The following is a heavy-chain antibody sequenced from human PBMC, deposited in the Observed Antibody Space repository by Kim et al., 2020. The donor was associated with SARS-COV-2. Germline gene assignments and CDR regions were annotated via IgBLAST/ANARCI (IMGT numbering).Heavy chain of an antibody. D-gene: IGHD3-3*01. Sequence: SQTLSLTCVISVESVSSNNAAWNWLRQSPSRGLEWLGDTYYRSEWCTDYAVSVKSRISINPDTSKNQVSLKLNSVTPEDTAVYFCARGLDLARFDLWGQGSLVTVTS. J-gene: IGHJ5*02. CDR2: TYYRSEWCT. V-gene: IGHV6-1*01. CDR3: ARGLDLARFDL. CDR1: VESVSSNNAA.